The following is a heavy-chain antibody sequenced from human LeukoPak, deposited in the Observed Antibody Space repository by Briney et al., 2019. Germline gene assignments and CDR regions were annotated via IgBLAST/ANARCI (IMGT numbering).Heavy chain of an antibody. CDR3: AKDFYRLGEFDAFDN. J-gene: IGHJ3*02. CDR1: GFTVSSNS. V-gene: IGHV3-53*01. Sequence: GGSLRLSCTVSGFTVSSNSMSWVRQAPGKGLEWVSFIYSDNTHYSDSVKGRFTISRDNAKNSLYLQMNSLRVEDTALYYCAKDFYRLGEFDAFDNWGQGTMVTVSS. CDR2: IYSDNT. D-gene: IGHD3-16*01.